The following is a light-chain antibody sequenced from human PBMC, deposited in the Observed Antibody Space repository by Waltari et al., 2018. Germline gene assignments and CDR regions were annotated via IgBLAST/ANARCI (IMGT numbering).Light chain of an antibody. J-gene: IGLJ3*02. CDR1: SGSVSTNYY. Sequence: QTVVTQEPSFSVSPGGTVTLTCCFSSGSVSTNYYPSWYQQTPGQAPRTLIYSTNIRSSGVPDRFSGSILGNKAALIITGAQAVDASDYYCLLYMPSGDWLFGGGTKLTVL. V-gene: IGLV8-61*01. CDR3: LLYMPSGDWL. CDR2: STN.